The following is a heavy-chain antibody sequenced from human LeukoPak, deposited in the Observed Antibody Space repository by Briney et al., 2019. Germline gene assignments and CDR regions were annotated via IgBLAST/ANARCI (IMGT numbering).Heavy chain of an antibody. CDR1: GGSISSYY. J-gene: IGHJ6*02. Sequence: SETLSLTCTVSGGSISSYYWSWIRQPAGKGLEWIGRIYISGSTNYNPSLKSRVTMSVDTSKNQFSLKLSSVTAADTAVYYCARGPINSSGWYYGMDVWGQGTTVTVSS. CDR3: ARGPINSSGWYYGMDV. CDR2: IYISGST. V-gene: IGHV4-4*07. D-gene: IGHD6-19*01.